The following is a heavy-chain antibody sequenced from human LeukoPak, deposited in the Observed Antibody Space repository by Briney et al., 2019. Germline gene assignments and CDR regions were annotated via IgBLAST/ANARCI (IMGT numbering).Heavy chain of an antibody. J-gene: IGHJ4*02. Sequence: GGSLRLSCEASGFTFDDYGMSWVRQAPGKGLEWVSGINWNGGSTVYADSVKGRFTISRDNAKNSLYLQMNSLRAEDTALYYCAREVNYYGSGSYYGPYYFDYWGQGTLVTVSS. CDR3: AREVNYYGSGSYYGPYYFDY. CDR1: GFTFDDYG. CDR2: INWNGGST. V-gene: IGHV3-20*04. D-gene: IGHD3-10*01.